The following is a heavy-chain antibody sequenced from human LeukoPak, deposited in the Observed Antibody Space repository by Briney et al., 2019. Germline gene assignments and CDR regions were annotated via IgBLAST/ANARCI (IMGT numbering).Heavy chain of an antibody. V-gene: IGHV3-23*01. Sequence: GGTLRLSCAASGITFSSYGMSWVRQAPGKGLEWVSSISSTGGTTYYADSVKGRFTISRDNAKNTLFLQMNSLRAEDTAVYYCAREKTYYYDSSGYPALDYWGQGTLVTVSS. J-gene: IGHJ4*02. CDR1: GITFSSYG. CDR2: ISSTGGTT. CDR3: AREKTYYYDSSGYPALDY. D-gene: IGHD3-22*01.